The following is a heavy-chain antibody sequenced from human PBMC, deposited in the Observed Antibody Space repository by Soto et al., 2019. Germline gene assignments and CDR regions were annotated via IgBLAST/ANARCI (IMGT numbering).Heavy chain of an antibody. V-gene: IGHV1-2*04. CDR3: ARGDSTDCSNGVCSFFYNHDMDV. Sequence: ASVKVSCKASGYSFTDYHIHWVRQAPGQGLEWLGRINPKSGGTSTAQKFQGWVTMTTDTSISTASMELTRLTSDDTATYYCARGDSTDCSNGVCSFFYNHDMDVWGQGTTVTVSS. D-gene: IGHD2-8*01. J-gene: IGHJ6*02. CDR2: INPKSGGT. CDR1: GYSFTDYH.